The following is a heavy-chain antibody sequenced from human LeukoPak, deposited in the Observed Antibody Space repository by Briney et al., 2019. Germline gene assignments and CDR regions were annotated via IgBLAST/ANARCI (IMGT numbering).Heavy chain of an antibody. CDR2: ISGSGGST. CDR3: AKESAAGLVWYFDL. D-gene: IGHD6-13*01. Sequence: PGGSLRLSCAASGFAFSTYAMTWVRQAPGKGLECVSGISGSGGSTYYADSVKGRFTISRDTSKNTLFLQMSSLRAEDTAAYYCAKESAAGLVWYFDLWGRGTLVTVSS. J-gene: IGHJ2*01. V-gene: IGHV3-23*01. CDR1: GFAFSTYA.